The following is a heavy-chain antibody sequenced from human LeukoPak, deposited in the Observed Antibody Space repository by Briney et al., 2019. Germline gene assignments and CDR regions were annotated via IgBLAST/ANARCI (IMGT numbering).Heavy chain of an antibody. CDR2: INQDGTEE. V-gene: IGHV3-7*01. Sequence: GGSLRLSCAASGFTFNKYWMSWVRQAPGKGLEWVANINQDGTEEYYVDSVKGQFTISRDNAKNSLYVQMNSLRVEDTAVYYCAKCRGYDFWSGYYPDAFDIWGQGTMVTVSS. J-gene: IGHJ3*02. CDR3: AKCRGYDFWSGYYPDAFDI. D-gene: IGHD3-3*01. CDR1: GFTFNKYW.